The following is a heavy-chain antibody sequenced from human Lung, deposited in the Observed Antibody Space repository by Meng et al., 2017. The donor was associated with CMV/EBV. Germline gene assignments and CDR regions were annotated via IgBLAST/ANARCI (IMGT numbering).Heavy chain of an antibody. CDR2: MYHSGTT. D-gene: IGHD5-24*01. J-gene: IGHJ4*02. CDR3: ATQESRDGHNPY. CDR1: GGSISSSYW. Sequence: QVQRTGSGPGLGRPSGTLSLTCVVSGGSISSSYWWTWVRQSPGKGLEWIGEMYHSGTTNYNPSLKSRVTISMGKSNNQLSLKLNSVTAADTAVYYCATQESRDGHNPYWGQGTLVTVSS. V-gene: IGHV4-4*02.